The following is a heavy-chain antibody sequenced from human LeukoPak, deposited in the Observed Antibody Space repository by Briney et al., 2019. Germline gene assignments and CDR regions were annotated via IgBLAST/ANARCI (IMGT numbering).Heavy chain of an antibody. CDR1: GGSISSGSYY. Sequence: SQTLSLTCTVSGGSISSGSYYWSWIRQPAGKGLEWIGRIYTSGSTNYNPSLKSRVTISVDTSKNQFSLKLSSVTAADTAVYYCARSANWFDPWGQGTLVTVSS. CDR2: IYTSGST. V-gene: IGHV4-61*02. J-gene: IGHJ5*02. D-gene: IGHD3-3*01. CDR3: ARSANWFDP.